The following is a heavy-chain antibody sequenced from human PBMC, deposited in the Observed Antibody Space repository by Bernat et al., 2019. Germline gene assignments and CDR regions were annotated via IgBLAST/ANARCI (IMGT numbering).Heavy chain of an antibody. V-gene: IGHV3-33*06. Sequence: QVQLVESGGGVVQAGRSLRLSCAASGYTFSKPGMHWVRQAPGKGLEWVAVIWGDGSKKFYADSVKGRFSISKDDSKNTLYLQMNSLTAEDTAVYYCAKGTSGAGDFDYWGQGALVTVSS. D-gene: IGHD3-3*02. CDR1: GYTFSKPG. CDR2: IWGDGSKK. J-gene: IGHJ4*02. CDR3: AKGTSGAGDFDY.